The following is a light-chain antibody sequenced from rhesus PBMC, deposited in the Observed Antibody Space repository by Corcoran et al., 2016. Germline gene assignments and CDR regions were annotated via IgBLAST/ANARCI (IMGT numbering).Light chain of an antibody. CDR3: LQYSSSPHS. CDR2: KAS. V-gene: IGKV1-22*01. J-gene: IGKJ2*01. Sequence: DIQMTQSPSSLSAAVGDTVTITCRASQSISSWLDWYQQKQGKAPKLLIYKASSLQIGVPSRFSGSGAGTDFTLTITSLQPEDFATYYCLQYSSSPHSFGQGTKVEIK. CDR1: QSISSW.